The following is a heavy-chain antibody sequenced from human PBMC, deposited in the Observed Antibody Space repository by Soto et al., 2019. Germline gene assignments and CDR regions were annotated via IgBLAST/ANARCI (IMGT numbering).Heavy chain of an antibody. V-gene: IGHV1-46*01. CDR2: INPSGGST. D-gene: IGHD2-8*01. J-gene: IGHJ4*02. CDR1: GYTFTDYY. Sequence: QVQLVQSGAEVKKPGASVKVSCKASGYTFTDYYIHWVRQAPGQWLEWMGMINPSGGSTDYAQKFRGRVTMTRDTSTGTVYMGLSSLRSEDTAVYYCARRPFPECINAVCYPCDYLGQGTLVTVSS. CDR3: ARRPFPECINAVCYPCDY.